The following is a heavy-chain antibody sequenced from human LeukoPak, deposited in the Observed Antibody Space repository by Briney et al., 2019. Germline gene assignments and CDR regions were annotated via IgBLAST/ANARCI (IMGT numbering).Heavy chain of an antibody. J-gene: IGHJ3*02. CDR3: ATASAFADAFDI. CDR2: FDPEDGET. CDR1: GYTLTELS. D-gene: IGHD3-10*01. Sequence: ASVKVSCKASGYTLTELSMHWVRQAPGKGLEWMGGFDPEDGETIYAQKFQGRVTMTENTSTDTAYMELSSLRSEDTAVYYCATASAFADAFDIWGQGTMVTVSS. V-gene: IGHV1-24*01.